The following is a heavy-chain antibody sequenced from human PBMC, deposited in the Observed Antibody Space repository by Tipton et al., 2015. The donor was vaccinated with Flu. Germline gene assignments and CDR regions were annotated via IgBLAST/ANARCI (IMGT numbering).Heavy chain of an antibody. CDR2: IHPDASDT. J-gene: IGHJ3*01. D-gene: IGHD5-12*01. CDR1: YW. Sequence: YWSWIRQPAGKGLEWMGMIHPDASDTRYSPSFQGHVSMSADKSIRTAYLHVSSLKASDTAMYYCARRIVATIWAFDVWGQGTMVSVSS. CDR3: ARRIVATIWAFDV. V-gene: IGHV5-51*01.